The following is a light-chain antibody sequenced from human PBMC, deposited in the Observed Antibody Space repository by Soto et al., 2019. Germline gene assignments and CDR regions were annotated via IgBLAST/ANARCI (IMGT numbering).Light chain of an antibody. CDR3: QQYGSSPRT. CDR2: GAS. CDR1: QSVSSSY. Sequence: EIVLTQSPGTLSLSPGDRATLSCWASQSVSSSYLAWYQQKPGQAPRLLISGASSRATGIPDRFSGSGSGTDFTLTISRLEPEDFVVYYCQQYGSSPRTFGQGTKLEI. J-gene: IGKJ1*01. V-gene: IGKV3-20*01.